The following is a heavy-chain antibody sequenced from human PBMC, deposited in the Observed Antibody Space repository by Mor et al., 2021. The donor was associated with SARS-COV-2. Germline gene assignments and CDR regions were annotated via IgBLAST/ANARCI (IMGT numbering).Heavy chain of an antibody. CDR3: AAAVVVVPAANYYYYGMDV. J-gene: IGHJ6*02. D-gene: IGHD2-2*01. V-gene: IGHV3-74*01. Sequence: GRFTISRDTAKNTLYLQMNSLRAEDTAVYYCAAAVVVVPAANYYYYGMDVWGQGTTVTVSS.